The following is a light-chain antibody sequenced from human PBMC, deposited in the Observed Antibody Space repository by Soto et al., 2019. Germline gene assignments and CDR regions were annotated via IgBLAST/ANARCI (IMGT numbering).Light chain of an antibody. CDR3: QQYGTTPF. J-gene: IGKJ4*01. CDR1: QSVSSSY. CDR2: GAS. Sequence: EIVLTQSPGTLSLSPGERATLSCRASQSVSSSYLAWYQQKPGQAPRLLIYGASSRATGIPDRFSGSGSVTDFTITISRLEPEDFAVYYGQQYGTTPFFGGGTKVEIK. V-gene: IGKV3-20*01.